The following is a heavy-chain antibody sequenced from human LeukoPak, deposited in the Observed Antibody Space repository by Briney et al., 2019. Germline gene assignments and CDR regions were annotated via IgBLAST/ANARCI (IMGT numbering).Heavy chain of an antibody. Sequence: GGSLGLSCAASGFTFNTYTMNWVRQAPGKGLEWVSSISSSGSFTYYADSVKGRFSISRDNAKNSLYLQMNSLRADDTAVYYCARSYGDYNWFDPWGQGTLVTVSS. D-gene: IGHD4-17*01. CDR3: ARSYGDYNWFDP. J-gene: IGHJ5*02. CDR2: ISSSGSFT. CDR1: GFTFNTYT. V-gene: IGHV3-21*01.